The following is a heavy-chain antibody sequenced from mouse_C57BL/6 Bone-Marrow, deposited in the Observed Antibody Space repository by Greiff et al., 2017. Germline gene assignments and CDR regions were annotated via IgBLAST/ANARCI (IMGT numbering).Heavy chain of an antibody. Sequence: VQLQQPGAELVKPGASVKLSCKASGYTFTSYWMQWVKQRPGQGLEWIGEIDPSDSYTNYNQQFTGKATLTVDTSSSTAYMQLSSLTSEDSAVYYSARDGNWAYWYFDVWGTGSTVTVSS. CDR1: GYTFTSYW. J-gene: IGHJ1*03. CDR2: IDPSDSYT. D-gene: IGHD2-1*01. V-gene: IGHV1-50*01. CDR3: ARDGNWAYWYFDV.